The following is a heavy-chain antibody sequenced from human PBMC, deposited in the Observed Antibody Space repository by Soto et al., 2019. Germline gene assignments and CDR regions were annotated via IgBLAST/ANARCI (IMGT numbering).Heavy chain of an antibody. D-gene: IGHD3-3*02. CDR2: IYYSGTT. Sequence: QVQLQESGPGLVKPSGTLSLTCAVSGSSIKSTNWWTWVRQPPGKGLEWIGEIYYSGTTNYNSSLKSRVLISVDTSENQFSLKLSSVTAADTAIYYCARGSPHIRGEASHFWSGYSPKEGAHYFYMDVWGKGTTVIVSS. J-gene: IGHJ6*03. CDR1: GSSIKSTNW. CDR3: ARGSPHIRGEASHFWSGYSPKEGAHYFYMDV. V-gene: IGHV4-4*02.